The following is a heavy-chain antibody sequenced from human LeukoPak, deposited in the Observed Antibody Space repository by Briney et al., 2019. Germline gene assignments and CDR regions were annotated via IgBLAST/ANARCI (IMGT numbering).Heavy chain of an antibody. CDR2: INHSGST. D-gene: IGHD4-17*01. V-gene: IGHV4-34*01. CDR3: ARGRTVPVRPNYYMDV. J-gene: IGHJ6*03. CDR1: GGSFSGYY. Sequence: SETLSLTCAVYGGSFSGYYWSWIRQPPGKGLEWIGEINHSGSTNYNPSLKSRVTISVDTSKNQFSLKLSSVTAADTAVYYCARGRTVPVRPNYYMDVWGKGTTVTVPS.